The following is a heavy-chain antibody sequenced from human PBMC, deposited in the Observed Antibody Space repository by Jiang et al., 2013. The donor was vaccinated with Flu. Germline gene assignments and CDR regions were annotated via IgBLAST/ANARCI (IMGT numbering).Heavy chain of an antibody. Sequence: QLVESGGGVVQPGRSLRLSCAASGFTFSSYAMHWVRQAPGKGLEWVAVISYDGSNKYYADSVKGRFTISRDNAKNSLYLQMNSLRAEDTAVYYCARESRGYSYGFVNAFDIWGQGTMVTVSS. CDR1: GFTFSSYA. CDR3: ARESRGYSYGFVNAFDI. D-gene: IGHD5-18*01. V-gene: IGHV3-30*07. CDR2: ISYDGSNK. J-gene: IGHJ3*02.